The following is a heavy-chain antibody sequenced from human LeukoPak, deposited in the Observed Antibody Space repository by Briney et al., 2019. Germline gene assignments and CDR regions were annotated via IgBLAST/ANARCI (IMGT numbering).Heavy chain of an antibody. CDR1: GGSISSYY. D-gene: IGHD5-18*01. Sequence: SETLSLTCTVSGGSISSYYWSWIRQPPGMGLEWIGYIYYSGSTNYNPSLKSRVTISVDTSKNQFSLKLSSVTAADTAVYYCARGGYSYGYFWFDPWGQGTLVTVSS. CDR3: ARGGYSYGYFWFDP. J-gene: IGHJ5*02. CDR2: IYYSGST. V-gene: IGHV4-59*01.